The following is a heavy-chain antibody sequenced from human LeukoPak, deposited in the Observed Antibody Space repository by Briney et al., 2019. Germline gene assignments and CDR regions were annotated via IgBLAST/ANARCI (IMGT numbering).Heavy chain of an antibody. J-gene: IGHJ5*02. D-gene: IGHD3-9*01. CDR3: ARNFDMKGFDP. V-gene: IGHV1-2*02. CDR1: GYTFTGYY. Sequence: GASVKVSCKASGYTFTGYYMNWVRQAPGQGLEWMGWINSDSGFTKYPQKFQGRVTMTRDTSITTVYMDLTRLTSDDTAVYYCARNFDMKGFDPWGQGTLVTVSS. CDR2: INSDSGFT.